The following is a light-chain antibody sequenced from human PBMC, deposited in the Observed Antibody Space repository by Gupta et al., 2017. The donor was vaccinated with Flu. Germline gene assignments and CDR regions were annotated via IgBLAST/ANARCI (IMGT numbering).Light chain of an antibody. CDR1: QGIKND. Sequence: DIQMTQSPVFLSASLGDRVTITCRASQGIKNDLGWYQQKPVKAPKRLIYAASSLQSGVPSRFRGSGFGTEFTLTISNLQPEDFANYYCPHHNSFPWTFGQWTKVEIK. J-gene: IGKJ1*01. CDR3: PHHNSFPWT. V-gene: IGKV1-17*02. CDR2: AAS.